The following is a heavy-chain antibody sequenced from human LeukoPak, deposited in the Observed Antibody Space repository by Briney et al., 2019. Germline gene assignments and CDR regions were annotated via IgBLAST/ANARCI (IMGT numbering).Heavy chain of an antibody. CDR1: GGSISSSSYY. V-gene: IGHV4-39*01. J-gene: IGHJ4*02. Sequence: SETLSLTCTVSGGSISSSSYYWGWIRQPPGKGLEWIGSIYYSGSTYYNPSLKSRVTISVDTSKNQFSLKLSSVTAADTAVYYCARVPDYDSSGSDYWGQGTLVTVSS. D-gene: IGHD3-22*01. CDR3: ARVPDYDSSGSDY. CDR2: IYYSGST.